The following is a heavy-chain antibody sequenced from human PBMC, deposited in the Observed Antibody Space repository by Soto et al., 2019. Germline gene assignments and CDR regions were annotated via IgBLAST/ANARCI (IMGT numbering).Heavy chain of an antibody. J-gene: IGHJ3*01. Sequence: QVQLVQSGAEVKKPGASVKVSCKASGFTFTSYYFHWVRQAPGQGLEWMGIINPSDGTTTYAQKFQGRVTMIRETSTSTVYMELSSLRSEDAAVYYFGTSELVNYAFDVWGQGTMVTVSS. D-gene: IGHD1-26*01. CDR3: GTSELVNYAFDV. CDR1: GFTFTSYY. V-gene: IGHV1-46*03. CDR2: INPSDGTT.